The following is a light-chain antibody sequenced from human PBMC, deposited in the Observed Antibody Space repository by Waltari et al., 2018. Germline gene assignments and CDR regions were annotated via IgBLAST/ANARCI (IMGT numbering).Light chain of an antibody. CDR2: STS. V-gene: IGKV1-39*01. CDR3: QKSSSTPPWT. Sequence: DIQMTQSPSSLSASVGDRVTITCRASQSISIYLNCYQQKPGKAPKLLIYSTSNLQSGVPSRFSGSGSGTDFTLTISSLQPEDFATYYCQKSSSTPPWTFGQGTKVEIK. CDR1: QSISIY. J-gene: IGKJ1*01.